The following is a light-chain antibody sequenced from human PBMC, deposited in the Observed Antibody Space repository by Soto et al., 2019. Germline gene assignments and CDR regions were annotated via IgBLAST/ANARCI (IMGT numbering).Light chain of an antibody. J-gene: IGKJ1*01. Sequence: EVVMTQSPATLSVSRGERATLSCRASETVSTNLAWYQQKPGQAPRLLISGASTRAAGISDRFRGSGSGTEFTLTISSLRSEDSAIYYCQQYLDWRPMRFGPGT. CDR1: ETVSTN. CDR2: GAS. CDR3: QQYLDWRPMR. V-gene: IGKV3-15*01.